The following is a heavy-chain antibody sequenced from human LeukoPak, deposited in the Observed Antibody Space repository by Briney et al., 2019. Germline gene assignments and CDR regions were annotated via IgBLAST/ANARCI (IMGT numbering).Heavy chain of an antibody. D-gene: IGHD3-9*01. Sequence: ASVNVSCKASGYTFTNYGISWVRQAPGQALEWMGWINTNTGNPTYAQGFTGRFVSSLDTSVSTAYLQISSLKAEDTAVYYCARDNVDYDILTGYQPPHYYYGMDVWGQGTTVTVSS. J-gene: IGHJ6*02. CDR1: GYTFTNYG. CDR2: INTNTGNP. V-gene: IGHV7-4-1*02. CDR3: ARDNVDYDILTGYQPPHYYYGMDV.